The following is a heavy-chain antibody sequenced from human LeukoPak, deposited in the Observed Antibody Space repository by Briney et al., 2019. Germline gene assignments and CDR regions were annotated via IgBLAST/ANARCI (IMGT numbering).Heavy chain of an antibody. Sequence: GGSLRLSCAASGFTFSSYSMNWVRQAPGKGLEWVSYISSSSSTIYYADSVKGRFTISRDNAKNSLYLQMNSLRAEDTAVYYCASYSSSWYVDYWGQGTLVTVSS. CDR2: ISSSSSTI. J-gene: IGHJ4*02. D-gene: IGHD6-13*01. CDR3: ASYSSSWYVDY. V-gene: IGHV3-48*04. CDR1: GFTFSSYS.